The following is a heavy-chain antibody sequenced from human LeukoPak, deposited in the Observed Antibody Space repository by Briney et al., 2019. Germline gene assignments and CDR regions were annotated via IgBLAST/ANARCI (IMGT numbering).Heavy chain of an antibody. Sequence: SETLSLTCTVSGGSISSYYWSWIRQPPGKGLEWIGYIYYSGSTNYNPSLKSRVTISVDTSKNQFSLTLTSVTAADTAVYYCARDRTGWASDFWGQGTLVTVSS. V-gene: IGHV4-59*12. CDR1: GGSISSYY. D-gene: IGHD1-14*01. CDR3: ARDRTGWASDF. J-gene: IGHJ4*02. CDR2: IYYSGST.